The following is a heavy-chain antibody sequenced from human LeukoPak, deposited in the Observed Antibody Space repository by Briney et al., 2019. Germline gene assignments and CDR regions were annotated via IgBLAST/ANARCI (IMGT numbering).Heavy chain of an antibody. V-gene: IGHV3-21*01. CDR3: ASDSSGYYSSY. CDR2: ISSSSSYI. D-gene: IGHD3-22*01. J-gene: IGHJ4*02. Sequence: PGGSLRLSCAASGFTFSSYSMNWVRQAPGKGLEWVSSISSSSSYIYYADSVKGRFTISRDNAKNSLYLQMYSLRAEDTAVYYCASDSSGYYSSYWGQGTLVTVSS. CDR1: GFTFSSYS.